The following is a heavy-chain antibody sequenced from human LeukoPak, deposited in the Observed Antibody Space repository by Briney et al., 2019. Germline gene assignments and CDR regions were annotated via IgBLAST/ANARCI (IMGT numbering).Heavy chain of an antibody. V-gene: IGHV3-7*01. CDR3: TRDPIQGVRVYYGMDV. D-gene: IGHD6-6*01. J-gene: IGHJ6*02. CDR2: INQDGKLI. CDR1: GFTFRSHW. Sequence: GGSLRLSCAASGFTFRSHWMSWVRQAPGKGPEWVANINQDGKLIYYLQSVKGRFTISRDNAKNSLHLQMNSLRVEDTAVYYYTRDPIQGVRVYYGMDVWGQGTTVTVSS.